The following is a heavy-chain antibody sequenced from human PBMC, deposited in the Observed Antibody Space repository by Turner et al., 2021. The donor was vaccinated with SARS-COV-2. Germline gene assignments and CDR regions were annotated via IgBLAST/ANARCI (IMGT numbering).Heavy chain of an antibody. D-gene: IGHD5-18*01. CDR3: AKEQIWEGSYYGLDV. V-gene: IGHV3-30*18. Sequence: QVQLVESGGGVVQPGRSLRLPRAASGFTFSRYGMHWVRQAPGKGLEWVESISYYGSNKYYADSVRGRFTISRDNSKNTLYLQMNSLRAEGTAVYYCAKEQIWEGSYYGLDVWGQGTTVTVSS. CDR1: GFTFSRYG. J-gene: IGHJ6*02. CDR2: ISYYGSNK.